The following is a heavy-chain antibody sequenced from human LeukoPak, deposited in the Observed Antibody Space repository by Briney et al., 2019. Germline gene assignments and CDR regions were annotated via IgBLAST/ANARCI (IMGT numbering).Heavy chain of an antibody. CDR2: ITGNSHYV. V-gene: IGHV3-21*01. CDR3: ARDGDAPMTDFDY. CDR1: GFDLSTYT. D-gene: IGHD2-21*02. Sequence: GGSLRLSCVASGFDLSTYTMNWVRQAPGKGLEWVSSITGNSHYVYYADSVKGRFTISRDNAKNTLYLQMNSLRADDTAVYYCARDGDAPMTDFDYWGQGTLVTVSS. J-gene: IGHJ4*02.